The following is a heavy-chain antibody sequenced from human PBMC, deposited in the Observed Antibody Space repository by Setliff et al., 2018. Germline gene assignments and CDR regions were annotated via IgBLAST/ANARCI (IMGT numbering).Heavy chain of an antibody. J-gene: IGHJ4*02. CDR1: GYAFINYY. CDR3: ARGGVAAAGKKGVFEH. CDR2: INTGGGSA. V-gene: IGHV1-46*01. D-gene: IGHD6-13*01. Sequence: GASVKVSCKASGYAFINYYMFWVRQAPGQGPEWMGTINTGGGSASIVDQFQGRVTMTRDTSTSTIYLELTGLRSDDTAVYYCARGGVAAAGKKGVFEHWGQGTLVTVSS.